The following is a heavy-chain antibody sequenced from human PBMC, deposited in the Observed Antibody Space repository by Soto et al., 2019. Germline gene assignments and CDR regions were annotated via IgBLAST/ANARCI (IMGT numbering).Heavy chain of an antibody. D-gene: IGHD2-2*01. Sequence: QVQLVQSGAEVKKPGSSVKVSCKASGDTFSTYSITWMRQVPGQGLEWMGGIIPRSAKSNYAQKFQGRVTITADDSASTAYMELSSLRSEDTAVYYCAREGLVLVPTTVNSDYYYYAMDVWGQGTTVTFSS. J-gene: IGHJ6*02. CDR3: AREGLVLVPTTVNSDYYYYAMDV. V-gene: IGHV1-69*12. CDR2: IIPRSAKS. CDR1: GDTFSTYS.